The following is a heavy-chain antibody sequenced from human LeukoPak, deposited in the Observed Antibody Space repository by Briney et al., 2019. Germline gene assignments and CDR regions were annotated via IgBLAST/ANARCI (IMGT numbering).Heavy chain of an antibody. V-gene: IGHV1-2*02. J-gene: IGHJ4*02. CDR1: GYSFTGYY. D-gene: IGHD1-1*01. CDR3: ARGPSTGDFDY. Sequence: ASVKVSCKATGYSFTGYYLHWMRQALGQRLEWMGCINPNSGDTSYAQKFQGRVTMTRDTSISTVYMDLSSLRSDDTAVYYCARGPSTGDFDYWGQGTPVTVSS. CDR2: INPNSGDT.